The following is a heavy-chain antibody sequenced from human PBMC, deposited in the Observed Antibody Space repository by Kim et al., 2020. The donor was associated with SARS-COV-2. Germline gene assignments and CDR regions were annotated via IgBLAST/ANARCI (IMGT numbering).Heavy chain of an antibody. D-gene: IGHD5-18*01. CDR2: IYSGGST. CDR1: GFSVSDNY. CDR3: ARGGALGYRESYGMDV. V-gene: IGHV3-53*01. Sequence: GGSLRLSCAASGFSVSDNYMSWVRQAPGKGLEWVSIIYSGGSTYYTDSVKGRFTISRDDSKNTLYLQMSNLSADDTAVYYCARGGALGYRESYGMDVWG. J-gene: IGHJ6*02.